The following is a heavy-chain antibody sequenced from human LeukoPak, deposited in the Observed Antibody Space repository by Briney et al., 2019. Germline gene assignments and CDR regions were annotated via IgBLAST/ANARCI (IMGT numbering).Heavy chain of an antibody. CDR1: GGYVDTYY. Sequence: PSETLSLTCTVSGGYVDTYYWSWIRQPPGKGLEWLGYAYHSGNTNYNPSLKSRVTMSVDTSKNQCSLRLSSVTAADTAEYYCSRESGPFSPFGFWGQGTLVSVHS. D-gene: IGHD1-26*01. CDR3: SRESGPFSPFGF. V-gene: IGHV4-59*02. CDR2: AYHSGNT. J-gene: IGHJ4*02.